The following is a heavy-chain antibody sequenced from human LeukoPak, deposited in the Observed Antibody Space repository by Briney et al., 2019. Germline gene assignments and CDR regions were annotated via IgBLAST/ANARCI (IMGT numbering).Heavy chain of an antibody. CDR3: AKGSSGNYYY. CDR2: VSDSGGTT. J-gene: IGHJ4*02. V-gene: IGHV3-23*01. CDR1: GFTFSSDT. Sequence: PGGSLRLSCVASGFTFSSDTMTWVRQAPGKALEWVSSVSDSGGTTSYADSVKGRFTISRDNSKNTLYLQMNSLRAEDTATYYCAKGSSGNYYYWAQGTLVTVSS. D-gene: IGHD3-10*01.